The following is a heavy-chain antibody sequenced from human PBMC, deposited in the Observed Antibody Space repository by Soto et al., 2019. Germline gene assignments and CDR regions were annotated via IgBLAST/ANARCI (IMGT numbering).Heavy chain of an antibody. V-gene: IGHV3-11*06. CDR2: ITTSSSYT. CDR1: GFTFSDYY. Sequence: PGGSLRLSCAASGFTFSDYYMSWIRQAPGKGLEWVSYITTSSSYTNYADSVKGRFTISRDNAKNSLYLQMNGLRAEDTAVYYCARDMNSGTYHDYWGQGTLGTGS. J-gene: IGHJ4*02. D-gene: IGHD1-26*01. CDR3: ARDMNSGTYHDY.